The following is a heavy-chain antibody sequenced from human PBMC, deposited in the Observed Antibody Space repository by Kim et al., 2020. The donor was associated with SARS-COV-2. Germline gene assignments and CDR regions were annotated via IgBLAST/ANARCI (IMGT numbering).Heavy chain of an antibody. V-gene: IGHV4-59*13. CDR3: ARGGRGYCSGGSCPDWFDP. J-gene: IGHJ5*02. D-gene: IGHD2-15*01. CDR2: IYYSGST. Sequence: SETLSLTCTVSGGSISSYYWSWIRQPPGKGLEWIGYIYYSGSTNYNPSLKSRVTISVDTSKNQFSLKLSSVTAADTAVYYCARGGRGYCSGGSCPDWFDPSGQGTLVTVSS. CDR1: GGSISSYY.